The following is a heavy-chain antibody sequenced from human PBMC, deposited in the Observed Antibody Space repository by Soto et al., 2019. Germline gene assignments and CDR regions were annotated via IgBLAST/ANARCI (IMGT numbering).Heavy chain of an antibody. Sequence: GESLKISCAASGFTFSSYAMHWVRQAPGKGLEYVSAISSNGGSTYYANSVKGRFTISRDNSKNTLYLQMGSLRAEDMAVYYCARAALTTVTPTRLYYYYYYMDVWGKGTTVTVSS. D-gene: IGHD4-4*01. CDR2: ISSNGGST. V-gene: IGHV3-64*01. CDR3: ARAALTTVTPTRLYYYYYYMDV. J-gene: IGHJ6*03. CDR1: GFTFSSYA.